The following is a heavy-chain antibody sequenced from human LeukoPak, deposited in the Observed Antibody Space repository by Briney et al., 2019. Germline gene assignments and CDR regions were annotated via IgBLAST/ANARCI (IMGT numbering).Heavy chain of an antibody. D-gene: IGHD2-15*01. CDR2: INHSGST. CDR3: ARGRGYCSGGSCYGPNYYYYYMDV. J-gene: IGHJ6*03. V-gene: IGHV4-34*01. Sequence: SETLSLTCAVYGGSFSGYYWSWIRQPPGKGLEWIGEINHSGSTNYNPSLKSRVTISVDTSKNQFSLKLSSVTAADTAVYYCARGRGYCSGGSCYGPNYYYYYMDVWGKGTTVTVSS. CDR1: GGSFSGYY.